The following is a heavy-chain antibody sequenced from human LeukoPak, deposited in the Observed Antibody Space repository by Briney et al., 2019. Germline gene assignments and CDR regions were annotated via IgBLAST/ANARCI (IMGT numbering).Heavy chain of an antibody. CDR1: GYTFTSYY. V-gene: IGHV1-46*01. Sequence: ASVTVSCKASGYTFTSYYMHWVRQAPGQGLEWMGIINPSGGSTSYAQKFQGRVTMTRDTSTSTVYMELSSLRSEDTAVYYCARAYRAHNWFDPWGQGTLVTVSS. CDR3: ARAYRAHNWFDP. D-gene: IGHD1-26*01. J-gene: IGHJ5*02. CDR2: INPSGGST.